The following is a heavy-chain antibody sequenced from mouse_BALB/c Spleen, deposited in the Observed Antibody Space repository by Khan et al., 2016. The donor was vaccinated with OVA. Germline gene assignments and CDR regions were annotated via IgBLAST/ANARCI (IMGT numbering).Heavy chain of an antibody. J-gene: IGHJ4*01. CDR2: IWRDGST. CDR1: GFSLTNYG. D-gene: IGHD2-10*01. CDR3: ARQPYYHYYIMDY. V-gene: IGHV2-6-1*01. Sequence: QVQLKESGPGLVAPSQSLSITCTISGFSLTNYGVHWVRQPPGKGLEWLVVIWRDGSTTNNSALKSRLSISKDNSTSQVFLKMNSLQTDDTAVYYCARQPYYHYYIMDYWGQGTSVTVSS.